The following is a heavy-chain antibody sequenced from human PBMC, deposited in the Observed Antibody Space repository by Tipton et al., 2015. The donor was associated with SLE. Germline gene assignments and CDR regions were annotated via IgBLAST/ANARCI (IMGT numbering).Heavy chain of an antibody. CDR1: GGSISDNY. CDR3: AIYSGTVGAFDI. D-gene: IGHD1-26*01. V-gene: IGHV4-59*01. CDR2: IYNSGST. Sequence: TLSLTCTVSGGSISDNYWSWIRQPPGRGLEWIGYIYNSGSTNYNPSFNSRVTMSVDTSKNQFTLKLSTVTAADTAVYYCAIYSGTVGAFDIWGQGTVVAVSS. J-gene: IGHJ3*02.